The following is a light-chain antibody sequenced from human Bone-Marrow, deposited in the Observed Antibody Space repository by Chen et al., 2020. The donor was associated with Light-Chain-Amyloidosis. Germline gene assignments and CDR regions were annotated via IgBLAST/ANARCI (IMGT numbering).Light chain of an antibody. Sequence: QSALTQPASVSGSPGQSITISCTGTSSDVGGDNHVSWYQQHPDKAPKRMIYEVTNRPSWVPDRFSGSKSDNTASLTISGLQTEDEADYFGSSYTITNTLVFGSGTRVTVL. CDR3: SSYTITNTLV. CDR1: SSDVGGDNH. CDR2: EVT. V-gene: IGLV2-14*01. J-gene: IGLJ1*01.